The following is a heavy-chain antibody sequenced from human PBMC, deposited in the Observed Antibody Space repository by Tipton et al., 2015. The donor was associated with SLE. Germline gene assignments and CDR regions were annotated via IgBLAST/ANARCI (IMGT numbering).Heavy chain of an antibody. Sequence: SLRLSCAASGFTFGSYGMSWVRQTPGKGLEWVSVIYSGGSTFYADSVKGRFTISRDNSKDRLYRQMNSLRVEDTAIYYCAKVFGSPSNRFRGADYYYGMNGWGRGTSFTVSS. D-gene: IGHD1-14*01. V-gene: IGHV3-23*03. CDR1: GFTFGSYG. CDR2: IYSGGST. CDR3: AKVFGSPSNRFRGADYYYGMNG. J-gene: IGHJ6*02.